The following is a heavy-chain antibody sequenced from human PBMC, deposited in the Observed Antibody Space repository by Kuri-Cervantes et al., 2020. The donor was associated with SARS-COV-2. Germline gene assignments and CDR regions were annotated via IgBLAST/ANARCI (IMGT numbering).Heavy chain of an antibody. CDR3: ATEGGTYPGWFDP. CDR2: ISFDGSNE. J-gene: IGHJ5*02. CDR1: GLTFSGYA. V-gene: IGHV3-30-3*01. Sequence: GESLKISCAASGLTFSGYAVHWVRQAPGKGLEWVALISFDGSNEYYADSVKGRFNISRDTSKNTLYLQMKSLRPEDTAVYYCATEGGTYPGWFDPWGQGTLVTVSS. D-gene: IGHD1-26*01.